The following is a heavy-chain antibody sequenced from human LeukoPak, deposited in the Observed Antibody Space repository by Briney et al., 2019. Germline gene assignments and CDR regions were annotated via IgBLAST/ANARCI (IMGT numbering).Heavy chain of an antibody. D-gene: IGHD2-21*01. CDR2: IYYSGST. CDR3: ARDEHTDQYNWFDP. Sequence: SETLSLTCAVYGGSFSGYYWSWIRQPPGKGLEWIGSIYYSGSTYYNPSLKSRVTISVDTSKNQFSLKLSSVTAADTAVYYCARDEHTDQYNWFDPWGQGTLVTVSS. CDR1: GGSFSGYY. V-gene: IGHV4-34*01. J-gene: IGHJ5*02.